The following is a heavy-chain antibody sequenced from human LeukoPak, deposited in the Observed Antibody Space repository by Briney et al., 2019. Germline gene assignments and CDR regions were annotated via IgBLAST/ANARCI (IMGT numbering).Heavy chain of an antibody. Sequence: GGSLRLSCAASGFTVSSNYMSWVRQAPGKGLVWVSRINTDGSSTSYADSVKGRFTISRDNAKNTLYLQMNSLRAEDTAVYYCARDHYYDSSGYHDYWGQGTLVTVSS. D-gene: IGHD3-22*01. J-gene: IGHJ4*02. CDR1: GFTVSSNY. CDR3: ARDHYYDSSGYHDY. V-gene: IGHV3-74*01. CDR2: INTDGSST.